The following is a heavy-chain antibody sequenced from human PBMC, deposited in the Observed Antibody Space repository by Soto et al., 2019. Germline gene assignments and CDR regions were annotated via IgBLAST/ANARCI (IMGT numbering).Heavy chain of an antibody. D-gene: IGHD3-16*01. CDR2: ISSSSGTI. Sequence: GGSLRLSCAASGFTFSSHSMNWVRQAPGKGLEWVSYISSSSGTIYYADSVKGRFTISRDSSKNTVYLQMNSLRAEDTAVYFCARDYSVSGSYAPWFDPRGQGTLVTVSS. V-gene: IGHV3-48*01. J-gene: IGHJ5*02. CDR1: GFTFSSHS. CDR3: ARDYSVSGSYAPWFDP.